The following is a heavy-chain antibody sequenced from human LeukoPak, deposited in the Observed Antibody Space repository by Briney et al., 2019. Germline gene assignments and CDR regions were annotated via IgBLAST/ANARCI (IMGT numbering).Heavy chain of an antibody. Sequence: ASVKVSCKASGYTFTSYGISWVRQAPGQGLEWMGWISAYNGNTNYAQKLQGRVTMTTDTSTSTAYMELRSLRSDDTAVYYCARRVTTYLYYYYGMDVWGQGTTVTVSS. CDR1: GYTFTSYG. CDR2: ISAYNGNT. J-gene: IGHJ6*02. D-gene: IGHD4-17*01. CDR3: ARRVTTYLYYYYGMDV. V-gene: IGHV1-18*01.